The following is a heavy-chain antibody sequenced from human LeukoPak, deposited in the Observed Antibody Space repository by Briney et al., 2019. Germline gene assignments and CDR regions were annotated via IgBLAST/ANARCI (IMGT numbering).Heavy chain of an antibody. Sequence: SVKVSCKASGGTFSRYAISWVRQAPGQGLEWMGGIIPIFGTANYAQKFQGRVTITVDESTSTAYMELSSLRSEDTAVYYCARVPLWGQHMGYYAMDVWGQGTTVTVSS. V-gene: IGHV1-69*13. J-gene: IGHJ6*02. CDR2: IIPIFGTA. CDR1: GGTFSRYA. CDR3: ARVPLWGQHMGYYAMDV. D-gene: IGHD1-26*01.